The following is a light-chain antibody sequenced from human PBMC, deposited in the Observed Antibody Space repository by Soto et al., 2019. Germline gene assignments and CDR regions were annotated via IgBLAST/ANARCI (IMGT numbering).Light chain of an antibody. J-gene: IGKJ4*01. CDR2: GAS. CDR1: QSVSRF. CDR3: HQRSTCPLT. Sequence: IVLTQSPATLSLSPGEGAALSCRASQSVSRFLAWYQQKPGQAPRLLIYGASNRATGIPTRFSGSGSGTDFTLTISSLEAEDFALYYCHQRSTCPLTFGGGTKVEIK. V-gene: IGKV3-11*01.